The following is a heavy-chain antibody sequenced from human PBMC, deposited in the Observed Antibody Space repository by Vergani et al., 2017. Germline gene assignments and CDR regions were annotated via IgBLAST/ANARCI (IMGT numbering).Heavy chain of an antibody. Sequence: EVQLLESGGGLVQPGGSLRLSCAASGFTFSSYAMSWVRQAPGKGLEWVSAISGSGGSTSYADSVKGRFTISRDNSKNTLYLQMNSLRAEDTAVYYCAKDSVAGLGAFDIWGQGTMVTVSS. CDR3: AKDSVAGLGAFDI. CDR2: ISGSGGST. D-gene: IGHD6-19*01. J-gene: IGHJ3*02. CDR1: GFTFSSYA. V-gene: IGHV3-23*01.